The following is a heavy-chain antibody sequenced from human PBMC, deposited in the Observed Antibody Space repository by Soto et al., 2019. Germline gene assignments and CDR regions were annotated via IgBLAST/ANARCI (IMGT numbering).Heavy chain of an antibody. Sequence: QVQLVQSGAEVKKPGSSVKVSCKASGGTFSSYTISWVRQAPGQGLECMGRIIPILGIANYEQKFQGRVTTVANKSTSTACVKLGILIFEDTAVYYWASRYDRSDGWGQGTLVSVSS. CDR1: GGTFSSYT. J-gene: IGHJ4*02. V-gene: IGHV1-69*02. D-gene: IGHD3-22*01. CDR2: IIPILGIA. CDR3: ASRYDRSDG.